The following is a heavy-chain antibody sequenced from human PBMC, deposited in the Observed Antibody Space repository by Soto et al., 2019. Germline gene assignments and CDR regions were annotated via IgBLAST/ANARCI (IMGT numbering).Heavy chain of an antibody. CDR3: ARDRKYSGYDALDY. V-gene: IGHV1-18*01. J-gene: IGHJ4*02. D-gene: IGHD5-12*01. CDR1: GYTFTSYG. Sequence: ASVKVSCKASGYTFTSYGISWVRQAPGQGLEWMGWISAYNGNTNYAQKLQGRVTMTTDTSTSTAYMELRSLRSDDTAVYYCARDRKYSGYDALDYWGQGXLVTVYS. CDR2: ISAYNGNT.